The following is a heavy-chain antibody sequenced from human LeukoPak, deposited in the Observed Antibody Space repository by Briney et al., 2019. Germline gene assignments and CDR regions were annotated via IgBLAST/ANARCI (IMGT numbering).Heavy chain of an antibody. Sequence: AGGSLRLSCAASGFTFDDYGMSWVRQAPGKGLEWVSGINWNGGSTGYADSVKGRFTISRDNAKNSLYLQMNSLRAEDTALYYCARDFTPAYYYDSSGYYGNAFDYWGQGTLVTVSS. CDR3: ARDFTPAYYYDSSGYYGNAFDY. J-gene: IGHJ4*02. CDR2: INWNGGST. V-gene: IGHV3-20*04. D-gene: IGHD3-22*01. CDR1: GFTFDDYG.